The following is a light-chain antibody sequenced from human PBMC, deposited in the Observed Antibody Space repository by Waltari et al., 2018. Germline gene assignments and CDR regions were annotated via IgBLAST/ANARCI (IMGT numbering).Light chain of an antibody. CDR3: QQYYSTPLT. J-gene: IGKJ5*01. CDR2: WAS. Sequence: DIVMTQSPDSLAVSLGERATINCKSRQSVLYSSKNKNYLAWYQQKPGQPPKLLIYWASTRESGVPGRFSGSGSGTDFTLTISSLQAEDVAVYYCQQYYSTPLTFGQGTRLEIK. CDR1: QSVLYSSKNKNY. V-gene: IGKV4-1*01.